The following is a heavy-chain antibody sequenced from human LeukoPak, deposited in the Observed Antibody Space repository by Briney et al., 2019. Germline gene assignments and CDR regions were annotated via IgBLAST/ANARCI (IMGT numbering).Heavy chain of an antibody. V-gene: IGHV4-39*07. CDR3: ARVIVNSELIHSYYYYYMDV. Sequence: PSETLSLTCTVSGGSIRSTSYYWGWIRQPPGKGLEWIGSIYYSGSTYYNPSLKSRVTISVDTSKNQFSLKLSSVTAADTAVYYCARVIVNSELIHSYYYYYMDVWGKGTTVTVSS. CDR1: GGSIRSTSYY. CDR2: IYYSGST. J-gene: IGHJ6*03. D-gene: IGHD1-26*01.